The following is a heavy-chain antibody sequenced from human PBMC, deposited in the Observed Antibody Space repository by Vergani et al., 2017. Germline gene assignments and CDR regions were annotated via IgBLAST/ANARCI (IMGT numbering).Heavy chain of an antibody. V-gene: IGHV4-34*01. Sequence: QVQLQQWGAGLLKPSETLSLTCAVYGGSFSGYYWSWIRQPPGKGLEWIGEINHSGSTNYNPSLKSRVTISVDTSKNQLSLKLSSVTAADTAVYYCARGRYGSSTRCYDRWYFDLWGRGTLVTVSS. CDR1: GGSFSGYY. CDR3: ARGRYGSSTRCYDRWYFDL. J-gene: IGHJ2*01. D-gene: IGHD2-2*01. CDR2: INHSGST.